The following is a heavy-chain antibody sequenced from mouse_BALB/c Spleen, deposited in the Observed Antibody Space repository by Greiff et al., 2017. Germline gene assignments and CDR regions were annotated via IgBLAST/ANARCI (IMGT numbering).Heavy chain of an antibody. CDR1: GYTFTSYW. CDR3: ATYRYDSYAMDY. Sequence: QVQLQQPGAELVKPGAPVKLSCKASGYTFTSYWMNWVKQRPGRGLEWIGRIDPSDSETHYNQKFKDKATLTVDKSSSTAYIQLSSLTSEDSAVYYCATYRYDSYAMDYWGQGTSVTVSS. J-gene: IGHJ4*01. V-gene: IGHV1-69*02. CDR2: IDPSDSET. D-gene: IGHD2-14*01.